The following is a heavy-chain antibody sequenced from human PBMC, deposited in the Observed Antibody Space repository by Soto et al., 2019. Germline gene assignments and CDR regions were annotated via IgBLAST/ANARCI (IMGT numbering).Heavy chain of an antibody. CDR1: GFSFGSDW. Sequence: DVQLTESGGGVVQPWGSLRLSCGASGFSFGSDWMAWVRQAPGKGLEWVANIRKDGSQEHYADSVRGRFSVSRDNAKDSLYMQMNSLRLEDTAVYYFTRDANYSDDRGDYAVFDIWCQGKMVTLYS. CDR2: IRKDGSQE. D-gene: IGHD1-26*01. CDR3: TRDANYSDDRGDYAVFDI. V-gene: IGHV3-7*05. J-gene: IGHJ3*02.